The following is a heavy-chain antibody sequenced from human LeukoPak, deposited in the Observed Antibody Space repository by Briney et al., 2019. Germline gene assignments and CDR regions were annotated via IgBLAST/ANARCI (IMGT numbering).Heavy chain of an antibody. CDR2: IIPILGIA. CDR1: GGTFSSYA. D-gene: IGHD3-3*01. V-gene: IGHV1-69*04. Sequence: ASVKVSCKASGGTFSSYAISWVRQAPGQGLEWMGRIIPILGIANYAQKFQGRVTITADKSTSTAYMELSSLRSEDTAVYYCARAGVESRFSSYGMDVWGQGTTVTVSS. CDR3: ARAGVESRFSSYGMDV. J-gene: IGHJ6*02.